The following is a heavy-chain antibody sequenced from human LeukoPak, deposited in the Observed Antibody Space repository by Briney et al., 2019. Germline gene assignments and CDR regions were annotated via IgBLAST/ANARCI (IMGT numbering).Heavy chain of an antibody. Sequence: SETLSLTCTVSGGSISSYYWSWIRQPAGKGLEWIGRIYASGSTNYTPSLKSRVTMSIDTSKNQFSLQLSSVTAADTAVYYCARDGSSFWSGTFFDYWGQGTLVTVSS. CDR3: ARDGSSFWSGTFFDY. CDR2: IYASGST. J-gene: IGHJ4*02. V-gene: IGHV4-4*07. D-gene: IGHD3-3*01. CDR1: GGSISSYY.